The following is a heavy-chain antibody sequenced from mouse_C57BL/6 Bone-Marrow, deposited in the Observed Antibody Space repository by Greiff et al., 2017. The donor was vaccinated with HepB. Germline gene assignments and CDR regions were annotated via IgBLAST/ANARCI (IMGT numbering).Heavy chain of an antibody. CDR1: GYASSSSW. CDR2: IYPGDGDT. CDR3: ARGLTFDY. J-gene: IGHJ2*01. D-gene: IGHD3-1*01. Sequence: QVQLQQSGPELVKPGASVKISCKASGYASSSSWMNWVKQRPGKGLEWIGRIYPGDGDTNYNGKFKGKATLTADKSSSTAYMQLSSLTSEDSAVYFCARGLTFDYWGQGTTLTVSS. V-gene: IGHV1-82*01.